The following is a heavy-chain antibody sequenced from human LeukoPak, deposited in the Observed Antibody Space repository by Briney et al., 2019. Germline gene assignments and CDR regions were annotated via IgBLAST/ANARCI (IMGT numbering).Heavy chain of an antibody. D-gene: IGHD2-15*01. CDR2: ISAYNGNT. CDR1: GYTFTSYG. V-gene: IGHV1-18*01. CDR3: ARDRDIVVVVAAPSWFDP. Sequence: ASVKVSCKASGYTFTSYGISWVRQAPGQGLEWMGWISAYNGNTNYAQKLQDRVTMTTDASTSTAYMELRSLRSDDTAVYYCARDRDIVVVVAAPSWFDPWGQGTLVTVSS. J-gene: IGHJ5*02.